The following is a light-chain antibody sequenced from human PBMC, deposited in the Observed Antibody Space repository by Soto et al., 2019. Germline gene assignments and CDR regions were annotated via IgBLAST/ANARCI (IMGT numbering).Light chain of an antibody. CDR1: QSVSSSY. CDR2: GAS. CDR3: QQRGNGPPT. J-gene: IGKJ4*01. V-gene: IGKV3D-20*02. Sequence: EIVLTQSPGTLSLSPGERATLSCRASQSVSSSYLAWYQQKPGQAPRLLIYGASSRATGIPDRFSGSGSGTDFTLTISRLEPEDFAVYYCQQRGNGPPTFGGGNKVEIK.